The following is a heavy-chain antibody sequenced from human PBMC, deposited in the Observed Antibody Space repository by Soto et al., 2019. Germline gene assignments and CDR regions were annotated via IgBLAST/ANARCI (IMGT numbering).Heavy chain of an antibody. CDR3: ARGAGTGKFYQYAVDV. J-gene: IGHJ6*02. D-gene: IGHD1-1*01. CDR2: INGDTGKT. Sequence: QIVQSGAEVKKPGASVRISCKSSGFNFESYTIHWLRQAPGHRFEWMGSINGDTGKTSYSRTFRNRVTTSRDRAASTAYVEVRSLATDDTAVYFCARGAGTGKFYQYAVDVWGQGTTVIVSS. CDR1: GFNFESYT. V-gene: IGHV1-3*01.